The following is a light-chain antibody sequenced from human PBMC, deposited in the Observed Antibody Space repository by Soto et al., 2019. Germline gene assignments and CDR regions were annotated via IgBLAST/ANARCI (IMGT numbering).Light chain of an antibody. CDR3: CLYIGATTYV. J-gene: IGLJ1*01. V-gene: IGLV2-23*01. Sequence: QSALAQPASVSGSPGQSITISCTGTSGFVGLFSLVSWYQQHPGKAPTVMISEGHRWPSGVPDRFSGSTSVNSASLTISGLQADDEADYYCCLYIGATTYVFGTQTKVTV. CDR2: EGH. CDR1: SGFVGLFSL.